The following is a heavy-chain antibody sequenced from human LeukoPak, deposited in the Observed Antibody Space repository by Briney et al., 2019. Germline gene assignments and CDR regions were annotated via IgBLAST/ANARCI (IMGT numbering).Heavy chain of an antibody. D-gene: IGHD5-18*01. Sequence: GGSLRLSCAASGFTFSDYYMSWIRQAPGKGLEWVSYISTSGSTIYYADSVKGRFTISRDNAKNSLYLQMNSLRAEDTAVYYCARDRRYSYGYPYMDVWGKGTTVTVSS. J-gene: IGHJ6*03. CDR2: ISTSGSTI. V-gene: IGHV3-11*04. CDR3: ARDRRYSYGYPYMDV. CDR1: GFTFSDYY.